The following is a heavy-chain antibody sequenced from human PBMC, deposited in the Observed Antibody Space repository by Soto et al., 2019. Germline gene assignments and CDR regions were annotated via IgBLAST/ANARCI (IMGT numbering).Heavy chain of an antibody. Sequence: QLQLQESGPGLVKPSETLSLTCTVSGGSISSTTYYWGWIRQPPGKGLEWIGSIYYSGSTYYNPSLTSRVTISVDTSKNQFSLKLSSVTAADTAVYYCARFSSNWMYYFDYWGQGTLVPVSS. J-gene: IGHJ4*02. CDR3: ARFSSNWMYYFDY. CDR1: GGSISSTTYY. CDR2: IYYSGST. D-gene: IGHD1-20*01. V-gene: IGHV4-39*01.